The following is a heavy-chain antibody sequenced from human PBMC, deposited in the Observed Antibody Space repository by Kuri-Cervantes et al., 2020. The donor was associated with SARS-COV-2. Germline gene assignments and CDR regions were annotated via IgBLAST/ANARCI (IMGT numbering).Heavy chain of an antibody. Sequence: GSLRLSCVVSGGAINTYNWWTWVRQPPGKGLQWIGEIFHDGSTKFNPSLSLRGRVIMSLDKSKNQFSLNLTSVTAADTAVYYCARESTYTFDIWGQGTLVTVSS. CDR1: GGAINTYNW. CDR2: IFHDGST. CDR3: ARESTYTFDI. D-gene: IGHD2-2*02. J-gene: IGHJ3*02. V-gene: IGHV4-4*02.